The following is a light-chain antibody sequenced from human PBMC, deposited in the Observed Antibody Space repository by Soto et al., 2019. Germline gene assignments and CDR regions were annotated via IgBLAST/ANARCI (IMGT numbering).Light chain of an antibody. V-gene: IGKV1-39*01. CDR3: QQTYSTPRT. CDR1: ENIPGY. J-gene: IGKJ1*01. CDR2: AAS. Sequence: DIQMTQSPSSLSASVGDRVTITCRASENIPGYLNWFQQKPGKAPKLLIHAASTLQSGVPSRFSGTGSGTDFTLTISSLQPEDFATYYCQQTYSTPRTFGQGTKVDIK.